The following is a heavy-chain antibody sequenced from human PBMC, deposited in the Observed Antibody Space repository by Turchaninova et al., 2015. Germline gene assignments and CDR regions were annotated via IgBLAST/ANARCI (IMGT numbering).Heavy chain of an antibody. CDR3: ARETATRYYYYYGMDV. CDR2: ISSSSSYI. D-gene: IGHD2-15*01. Sequence: EVQLVESGGGLVKPGGSLRLSGAAYGFTFSSYGMNWVRQAPWKGLEGVSSISSSSSYIYYADSVKGRFTISRDNAKNSLYLQMNSLRAEDTAVYYCARETATRYYYYYGMDVWGQGTTVTVSS. V-gene: IGHV3-21*01. J-gene: IGHJ6*02. CDR1: GFTFSSYG.